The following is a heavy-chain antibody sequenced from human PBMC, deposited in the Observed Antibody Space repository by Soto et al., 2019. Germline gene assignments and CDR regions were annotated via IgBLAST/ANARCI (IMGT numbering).Heavy chain of an antibody. V-gene: IGHV1-69*12. CDR1: GGTFSSYA. J-gene: IGHJ5*02. D-gene: IGHD2-2*01. CDR3: AGRGCISPSCYFNWFDP. CDR2: IIPIFGTA. Sequence: QVQLVQSGAEVKKPGSSVKVSCKASGGTFSSYAISWVRQAPGQGLEWMGGIIPIFGTANYAQKFQGRVTITADESTGTVYTELSRLRFEDTGVWYCAGRGCISPSCYFNWFDPWGQGTLVTVSS.